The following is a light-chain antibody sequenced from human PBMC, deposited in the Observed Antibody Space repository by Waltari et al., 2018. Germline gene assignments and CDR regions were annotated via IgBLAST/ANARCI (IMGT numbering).Light chain of an antibody. J-gene: IGKJ1*01. CDR3: QQLNSYPPWT. V-gene: IGKV1-9*01. CDR2: AAS. CDR1: QGISSY. Sequence: DIQLTQSPSFLSASVGDRVTITCRASQGISSYLAWYQQKPGKAPKLLIYAASPLQSGGPSRFSGSGSGTEFTLTISSLQPEDFATYYCQQLNSYPPWTFGQGTKVEIK.